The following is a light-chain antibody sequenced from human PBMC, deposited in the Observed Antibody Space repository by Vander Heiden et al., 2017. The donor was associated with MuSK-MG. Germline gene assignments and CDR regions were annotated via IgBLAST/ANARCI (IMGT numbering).Light chain of an antibody. CDR2: AAS. Sequence: DIQLTQSPSFLSASVTDRVTNTCRASQGIKSYLAWYQQKPGEAPNLLIYAASTVQSGVPSRFSGSGSGTEFTLTISSLEPEDSATYYCQQLNTYPPSFGGGTKVEIK. CDR1: QGIKSY. CDR3: QQLNTYPPS. J-gene: IGKJ4*02. V-gene: IGKV1-9*01.